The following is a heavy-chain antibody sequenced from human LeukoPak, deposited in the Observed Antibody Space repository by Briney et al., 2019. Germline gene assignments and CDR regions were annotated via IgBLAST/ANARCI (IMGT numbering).Heavy chain of an antibody. Sequence: SETLSLTCTVSGDSITSSHYYWGWILQSPGKGLKWIGSIYSGGETHYNPSLNSRVTIFLDTSKNRFSLNLISVTATDTAVYYCVRDYSNFVQGDWGQGTLVTVSS. D-gene: IGHD4-11*01. V-gene: IGHV4-39*02. CDR2: IYSGGET. CDR3: VRDYSNFVQGD. J-gene: IGHJ4*02. CDR1: GDSITSSHYY.